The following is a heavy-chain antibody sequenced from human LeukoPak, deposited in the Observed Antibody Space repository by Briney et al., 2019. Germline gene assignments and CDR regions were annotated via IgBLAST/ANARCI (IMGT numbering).Heavy chain of an antibody. J-gene: IGHJ4*02. D-gene: IGHD3-10*01. V-gene: IGHV3-53*01. CDR2: LYSGGGT. CDR1: GFTVSSNF. Sequence: GGSLRLSCAASGFTVSSNFMSWVRQAPGKGLEWVSVLYSGGGTYYADSVKGRFTISRDNSKNTLYLQMNSLRAEDTAVYYCARTSGSYLYFDFWGQGTLVTVSS. CDR3: ARTSGSYLYFDF.